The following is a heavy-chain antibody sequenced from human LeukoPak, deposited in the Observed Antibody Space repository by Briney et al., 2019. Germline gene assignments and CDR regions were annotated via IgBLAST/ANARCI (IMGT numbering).Heavy chain of an antibody. CDR2: IYYSGST. Sequence: PSETLSLTRTVSGGSISSGGYYWSWIRQHPGKGLEWIGYIYYSGSTYYNPSLKSRVTISVDTSKNQFSLKLSSVTAADTAVYYCARSDYDPGYYDSSGYYYLNWFDPWGQGTLVTVSS. D-gene: IGHD3-22*01. CDR1: GGSISSGGYY. V-gene: IGHV4-31*03. J-gene: IGHJ5*02. CDR3: ARSDYDPGYYDSSGYYYLNWFDP.